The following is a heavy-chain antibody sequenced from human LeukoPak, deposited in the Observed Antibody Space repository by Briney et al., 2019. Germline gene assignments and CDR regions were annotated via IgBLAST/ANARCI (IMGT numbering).Heavy chain of an antibody. J-gene: IGHJ4*02. Sequence: PGGSLRLSCATSGFTFSRSWMDLVRQAPGKGLEWVANIKEDVSETHYVDFAKGRFTISRDNAKNSLFLQVDNLRVEDTAIYYCSRSLNFWGQGTLVTVSP. CDR2: IKEDVSET. CDR3: SRSLNF. V-gene: IGHV3-7*01. CDR1: GFTFSRSW.